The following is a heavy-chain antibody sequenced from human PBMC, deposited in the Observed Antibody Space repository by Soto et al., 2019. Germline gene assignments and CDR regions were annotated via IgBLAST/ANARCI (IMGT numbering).Heavy chain of an antibody. V-gene: IGHV6-1*01. D-gene: IGHD3-3*01. Sequence: PSQTLSLTCAISGDSVSSNSAAWNWIRQSPSRGLEWLGRTYYRSKWYNDYAVSVKSRITINPDTSKNQFSLQLNSVTPEDTAVYYCARDQPFTEYVFWSVYLPSGMNYFDYWGRGTLVTVPS. CDR1: GDSVSSNSAA. J-gene: IGHJ4*02. CDR2: TYYRSKWYN. CDR3: ARDQPFTEYVFWSVYLPSGMNYFDY.